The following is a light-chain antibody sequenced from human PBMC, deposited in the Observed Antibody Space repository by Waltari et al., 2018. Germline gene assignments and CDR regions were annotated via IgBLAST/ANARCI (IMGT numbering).Light chain of an antibody. CDR2: EVT. V-gene: IGLV2-8*01. CDR3: STYAGSNNLVV. Sequence: QSALTQPPSASGSPGQSVTISCTGTRSDIGDYHYVSWYQQHPGKAPKLIISEVTKRPSGVPGRFSGSKSGNTASLTVSGLQAEDEADYYCSTYAGSNNLVVFGGGTKLTVL. CDR1: RSDIGDYHY. J-gene: IGLJ2*01.